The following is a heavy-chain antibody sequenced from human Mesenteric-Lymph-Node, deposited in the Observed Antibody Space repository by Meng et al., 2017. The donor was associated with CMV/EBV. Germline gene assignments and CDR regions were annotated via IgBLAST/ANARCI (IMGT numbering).Heavy chain of an antibody. V-gene: IGHV4-59*01. CDR2: MYYSGST. D-gene: IGHD5-24*01. Sequence: SETLSLTCTVSGGSISSYYWSWIRQPPGKGLEWIGYMYYSGSTSYNPSLKSRLTISVDTSKNQFSLKLSSVTAADTAVYYCASHPRDGHPAYWGQGTLVTVSS. J-gene: IGHJ4*02. CDR1: GGSISSYY. CDR3: ASHPRDGHPAY.